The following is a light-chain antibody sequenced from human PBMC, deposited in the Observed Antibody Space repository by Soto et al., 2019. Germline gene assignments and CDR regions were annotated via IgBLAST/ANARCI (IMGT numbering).Light chain of an antibody. J-gene: IGLJ1*01. V-gene: IGLV2-8*01. CDR3: KSYAGSNTYV. Sequence: QSVLTQPPSASGSPGQSVTISCTGTKNDIGVYDFVSWYQHHPGKAPRLIIYEGVQRPSGVPDRFSGSKSGNTASLTVSGLQAADEADYCCKSYAGSNTYVFGSGTKVTVL. CDR1: KNDIGVYDF. CDR2: EGV.